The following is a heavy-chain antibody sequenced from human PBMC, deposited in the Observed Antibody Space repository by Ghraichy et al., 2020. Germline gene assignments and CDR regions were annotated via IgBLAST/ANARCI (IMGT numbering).Heavy chain of an antibody. Sequence: SETLSLTCTVSGGSISSSSYYWGWIRQPPGKGLEWIGSIYYSGSTYYNPSLKSRVTISVDTSKNQFSLKLSSVTAADTAVYYWARHVGHDYGDYGPGPYDYWGQGTLVTVSS. CDR2: IYYSGST. V-gene: IGHV4-39*01. CDR1: GGSISSSSYY. CDR3: ARHVGHDYGDYGPGPYDY. J-gene: IGHJ4*02. D-gene: IGHD4-17*01.